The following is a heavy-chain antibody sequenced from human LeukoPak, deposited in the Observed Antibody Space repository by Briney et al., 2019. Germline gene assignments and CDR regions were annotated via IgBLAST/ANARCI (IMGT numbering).Heavy chain of an antibody. D-gene: IGHD3-22*01. Sequence: GGSLRLSCAASGFTFSSYAMSWVRQAPGKGLEWVSSISSSSSYIYYADSVKGRFTISRDNAKNSLYLQMNSLRAEDTAVYYCARVYYYDSSGYYGMDVWGQGTTVTVSS. CDR2: ISSSSSYI. CDR3: ARVYYYDSSGYYGMDV. V-gene: IGHV3-21*01. CDR1: GFTFSSYA. J-gene: IGHJ6*02.